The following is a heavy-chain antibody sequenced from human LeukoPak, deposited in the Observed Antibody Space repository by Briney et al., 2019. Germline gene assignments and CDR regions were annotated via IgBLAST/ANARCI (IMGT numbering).Heavy chain of an antibody. V-gene: IGHV3-66*01. D-gene: IGHD1-26*01. CDR1: GFTVSSNY. Sequence: GGSLRLSCAASGFTVSSNYMGWVRQAPGKGLEWVSVIYGGGSTYYADSVRGRFTVSRDNSKNTLYLRMNSLRAEDTAVYYCARIYSGSYYRLDYWGQGTLVTVSS. J-gene: IGHJ4*02. CDR3: ARIYSGSYYRLDY. CDR2: IYGGGST.